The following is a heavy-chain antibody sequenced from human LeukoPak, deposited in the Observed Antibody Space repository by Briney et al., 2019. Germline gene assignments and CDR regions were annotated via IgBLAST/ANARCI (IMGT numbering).Heavy chain of an antibody. CDR1: GFTFSSYG. D-gene: IGHD6-19*01. V-gene: IGHV3-30*18. Sequence: GRSLRLSCAASGFTFSSYGMHWVRQAPGKGLEWVAVISYDGSNKYYADSVKGRFTISRDNSKNTLYLQMNSLRAEDTAVYYCAKGRIAVAGQFDYWGQGTLVTVSS. CDR2: ISYDGSNK. J-gene: IGHJ4*02. CDR3: AKGRIAVAGQFDY.